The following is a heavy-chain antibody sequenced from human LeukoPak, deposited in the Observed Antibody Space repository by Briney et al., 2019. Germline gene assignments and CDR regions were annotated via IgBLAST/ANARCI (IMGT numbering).Heavy chain of an antibody. D-gene: IGHD6-19*01. CDR2: ISGSGGST. V-gene: IGHV3-23*01. CDR1: GFTFSNYA. Sequence: PGGSLRLSCAASGFTFSNYAMSWVRQAPGKGLEWVSAISGSGGSTYSADSVKGRFTISRDNSKNTLSLQMNSLRAEDTAVYYCAKDVCRYSSGCLSFDYWGQGTLVTVSS. J-gene: IGHJ4*02. CDR3: AKDVCRYSSGCLSFDY.